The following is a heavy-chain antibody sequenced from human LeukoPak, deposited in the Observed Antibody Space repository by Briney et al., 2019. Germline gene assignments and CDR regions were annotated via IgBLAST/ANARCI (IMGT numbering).Heavy chain of an antibody. J-gene: IGHJ4*02. CDR3: ARGALVATISPFDY. CDR2: IIPILGIA. D-gene: IGHD5-12*01. Sequence: SVKVSCKASGGTFSSYAISWVRQAPGQGLEWMGRIIPILGIANYAQKFQGRVTITADKSTSTAYMELSSLRSEDTAVYYCARGALVATISPFDYWGQGTLVTVSS. V-gene: IGHV1-69*04. CDR1: GGTFSSYA.